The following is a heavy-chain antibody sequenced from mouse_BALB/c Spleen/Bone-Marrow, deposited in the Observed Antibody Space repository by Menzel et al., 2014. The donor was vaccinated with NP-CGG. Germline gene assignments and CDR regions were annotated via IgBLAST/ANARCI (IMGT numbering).Heavy chain of an antibody. D-gene: IGHD2-1*01. J-gene: IGHJ3*01. CDR3: GRRGYYGTFLFAY. V-gene: IGHV3-2*02. CDR2: ISYSGST. CDR1: GYSITSDSA. Sequence: VQLQQSGPGLVKPSQSLSLTCTVTGYSITSDSAWNWIRQFPGNKLEWMAYISYSGSTTYNPSLKSRISITRDTSKNQFFLQLNSVTTEDTATYCCGRRGYYGTFLFAYWGQGTLVTVSA.